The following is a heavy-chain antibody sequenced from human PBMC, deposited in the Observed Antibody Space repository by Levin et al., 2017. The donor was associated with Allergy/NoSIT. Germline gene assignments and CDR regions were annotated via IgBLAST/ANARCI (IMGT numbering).Heavy chain of an antibody. V-gene: IGHV3-48*03. J-gene: IGHJ5*02. D-gene: IGHD1-26*01. CDR2: ISQTGSVT. CDR1: GFIFSSYE. CDR3: AKDNMDGASPQDL. Sequence: GALRLSCAASGFIFSSYEMNWVRQAPGKGLEYLAYISQTGSVTFYAESVRGRFTISRDNAKNSLYLQINNLRVEDTALYYCAKDNMDGASPQDLWGQGTLVTVSS.